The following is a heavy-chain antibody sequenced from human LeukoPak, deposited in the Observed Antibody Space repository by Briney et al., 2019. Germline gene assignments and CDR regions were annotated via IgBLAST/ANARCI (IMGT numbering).Heavy chain of an antibody. CDR2: IFYSGST. CDR1: GDSISSGDYY. V-gene: IGHV4-30-4*02. J-gene: IGHJ5*02. Sequence: SETLSLTCTASGDSISSGDYYWSWIRQPPGKGLEWIGYIFYSGSTYYNPSLKSGVIISVDTSKNQFSLKLSSVTAADTAVYYCARYYYDSSGYSWFDPWGQGTLVTVSS. CDR3: ARYYYDSSGYSWFDP. D-gene: IGHD3-22*01.